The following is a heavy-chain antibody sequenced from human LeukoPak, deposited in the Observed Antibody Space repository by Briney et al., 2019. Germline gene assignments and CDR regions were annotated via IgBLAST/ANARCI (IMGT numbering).Heavy chain of an antibody. V-gene: IGHV3-74*01. CDR3: ARDQVYCTGGYCYFDS. CDR2: ISGDGRSI. J-gene: IGHJ4*02. CDR1: GFTFSNYW. Sequence: GGSLRLACVASGFTFSNYWMHWVRQAPGKGLVWVSRISGDGRSITYADSVKGRFTISRDNAKNTLYLQMNGLRAEDTALYYCARDQVYCTGGYCYFDSWGQGTLVTVSS. D-gene: IGHD2-8*02.